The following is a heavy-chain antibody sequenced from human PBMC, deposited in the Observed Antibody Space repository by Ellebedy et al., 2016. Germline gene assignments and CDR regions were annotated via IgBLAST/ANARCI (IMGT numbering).Heavy chain of an antibody. D-gene: IGHD1-26*01. CDR3: ARVGVGVNTPTYFDY. V-gene: IGHV3-48*01. Sequence: GGSLRLXCAASGFTFSDYTLNWVRQAPGKGLAWVSYISGSSSNKYYADSVKGRFTISRDNTKNSLFLQMSTLRAEDTAVYYCARVGVGVNTPTYFDYWGQGTLVTVSS. CDR2: ISGSSSNK. CDR1: GFTFSDYT. J-gene: IGHJ4*02.